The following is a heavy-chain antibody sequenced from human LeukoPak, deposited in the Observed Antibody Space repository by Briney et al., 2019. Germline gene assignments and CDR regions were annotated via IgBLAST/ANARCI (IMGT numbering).Heavy chain of an antibody. Sequence: GASVKVSCKASGYTFTSYYMHWVRQAPGQGLEWMGIINPSGGSTSYAQKFQGRVTMTRDTSTSTVCMELSSLRSEDTAVYYCARAYYYDSSGYYPWGGYWGQGTLVTVSS. D-gene: IGHD3-22*01. CDR1: GYTFTSYY. CDR3: ARAYYYDSSGYYPWGGY. V-gene: IGHV1-46*01. CDR2: INPSGGST. J-gene: IGHJ4*02.